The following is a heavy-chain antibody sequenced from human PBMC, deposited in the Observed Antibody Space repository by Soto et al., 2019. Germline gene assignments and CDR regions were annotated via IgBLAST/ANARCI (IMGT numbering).Heavy chain of an antibody. Sequence: GASVKVSCKASGYTFTSYYMHWVRQAPGQGLEWVGIINPSGGSTSYAQKFQGRVTMTRNTSISTAYMELSSLRSEDTAVYYCARLAIFGDYYYYGMDVWGQGTTVTVSS. D-gene: IGHD3-3*01. V-gene: IGHV1-46*01. CDR2: INPSGGST. CDR1: GYTFTSYY. J-gene: IGHJ6*02. CDR3: ARLAIFGDYYYYGMDV.